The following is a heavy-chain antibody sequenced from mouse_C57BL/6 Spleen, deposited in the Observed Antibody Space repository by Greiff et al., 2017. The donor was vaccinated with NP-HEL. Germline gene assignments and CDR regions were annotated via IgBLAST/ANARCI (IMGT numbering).Heavy chain of an antibody. Sequence: VQLQQSGTVLARPGASVKMSCKTSGYTFTSYWMHWVKQRPGQGLEWIGAIYPGNSDTSYNQKFKGKAKLTAVTSASTAYMELSSLTNEDSAVYYCTRYDYFSYAMDDWGQGTSVTVSS. CDR2: IYPGNSDT. V-gene: IGHV1-5*01. D-gene: IGHD2-4*01. J-gene: IGHJ4*01. CDR1: GYTFTSYW. CDR3: TRYDYFSYAMDD.